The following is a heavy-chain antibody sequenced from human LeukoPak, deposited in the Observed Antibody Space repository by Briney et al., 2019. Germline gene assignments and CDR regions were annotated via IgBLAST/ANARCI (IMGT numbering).Heavy chain of an antibody. Sequence: SETLSLTCAVSGYSISSGYYWGWIRQPPGKGLEWIGSIYHSGSTYYNPSLKSRVTISVDTSENQFSLKLSSVTAADTAVYYCARQRIAAAGPDYWGQGTLVTVSS. CDR2: IYHSGST. CDR1: GYSISSGYY. J-gene: IGHJ4*02. CDR3: ARQRIAAAGPDY. V-gene: IGHV4-38-2*01. D-gene: IGHD6-13*01.